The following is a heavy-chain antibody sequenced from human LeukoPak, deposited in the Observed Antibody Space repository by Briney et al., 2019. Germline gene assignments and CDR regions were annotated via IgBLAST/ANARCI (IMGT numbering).Heavy chain of an antibody. Sequence: SETLSLSCTVSGGSVSSGSYYWSWIRQPPGKGLGWIGYIYYSGSTNYNPSLKSRVTISVDTSKNQFSLKLSSVTAADTAVYYCARAGDYYDSSGYYAFDIWGQGTMVTVSS. J-gene: IGHJ3*02. V-gene: IGHV4-61*01. D-gene: IGHD3-22*01. CDR2: IYYSGST. CDR3: ARAGDYYDSSGYYAFDI. CDR1: GGSVSSGSYY.